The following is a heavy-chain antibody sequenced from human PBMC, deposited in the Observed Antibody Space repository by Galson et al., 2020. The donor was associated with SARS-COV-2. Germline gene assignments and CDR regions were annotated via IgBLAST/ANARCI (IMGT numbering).Heavy chain of an antibody. J-gene: IGHJ3*02. CDR2: IYASGST. CDR1: GGPISSGDYY. V-gene: IGHV4-61*09. Sequence: SETLSLTCTVSGGPISSGDYYWSWIRQSAGKGLEWIGHIYASGSTNYNPSLKSRLTISVDTSKNQFSLKLYSVTAADTAVYYCARFVSRYSAFDIWDRGSMLTVSS. D-gene: IGHD2-15*01. CDR3: ARFVSRYSAFDI.